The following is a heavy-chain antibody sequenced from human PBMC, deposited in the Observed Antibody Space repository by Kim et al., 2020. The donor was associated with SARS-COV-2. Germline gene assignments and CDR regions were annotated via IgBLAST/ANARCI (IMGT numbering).Heavy chain of an antibody. V-gene: IGHV3-23*01. Sequence: DSVKGRFTISRDNSKHPMYLQMNSLRAEDTAVYYCAKRQLWSTGDAFDIWGQGTMVTVSS. D-gene: IGHD5-18*01. CDR3: AKRQLWSTGDAFDI. J-gene: IGHJ3*02.